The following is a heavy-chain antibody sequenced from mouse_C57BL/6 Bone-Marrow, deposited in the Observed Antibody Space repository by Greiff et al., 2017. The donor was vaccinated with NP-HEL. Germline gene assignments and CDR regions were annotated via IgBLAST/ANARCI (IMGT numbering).Heavy chain of an antibody. CDR2: INPSSGYT. Sequence: VQLQQSGAELARPGASVKMSCKASGYTFTSYTMHWVKQRPGQGLEWIGYINPSSGYTKYNQKFKDKATLTADKSSSTAYMQLSSLTSEDSAVYYCASSSYAGWFAYWGQGTLVTVSA. CDR3: ASSSYAGWFAY. CDR1: GYTFTSYT. J-gene: IGHJ3*01. D-gene: IGHD1-1*01. V-gene: IGHV1-4*01.